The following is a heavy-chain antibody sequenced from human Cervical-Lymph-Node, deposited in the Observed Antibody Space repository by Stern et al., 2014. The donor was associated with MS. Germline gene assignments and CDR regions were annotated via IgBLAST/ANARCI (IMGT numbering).Heavy chain of an antibody. CDR2: IGWNSGGR. Sequence: EVQLVESGGGLVQPGRSLRLSCETSGFTFDDHGMHWVRQAPGKGLEWVSAIGWNSGGRFYADSVKGRFIISRDNAKKSLYLQMNSLRVEDTALYYCVRAGDFIWGSYDSWGQGTLVTVSS. D-gene: IGHD3-16*01. CDR1: GFTFDDHG. J-gene: IGHJ4*02. V-gene: IGHV3-9*01. CDR3: VRAGDFIWGSYDS.